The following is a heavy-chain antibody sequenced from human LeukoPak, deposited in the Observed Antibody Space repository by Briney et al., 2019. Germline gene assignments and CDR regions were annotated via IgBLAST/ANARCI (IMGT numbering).Heavy chain of an antibody. CDR3: ASYSSSWYYFDY. Sequence: PSETLSLTCTVSGASISSYYWSWIRQPPGKGLEWNGYIYYSGSTNYNPSLKSRVTISVDTSKNQFSLKLSSVTAADTAVYYCASYSSSWYYFDYWGQGTLVTVSS. V-gene: IGHV4-59*01. CDR2: IYYSGST. CDR1: GASISSYY. D-gene: IGHD6-13*01. J-gene: IGHJ4*02.